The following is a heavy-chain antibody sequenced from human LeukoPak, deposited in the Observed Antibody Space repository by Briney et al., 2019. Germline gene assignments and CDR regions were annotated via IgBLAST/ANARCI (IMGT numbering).Heavy chain of an antibody. V-gene: IGHV4-39*01. CDR3: ARLVGTWWWENYYYMDV. D-gene: IGHD2-21*01. CDR2: IYYSGST. CDR1: GGSISSSSYY. Sequence: PSETLSLTCTVSGGSISSSSYYWGWIRQPPGKGLEWIGSIYYSGSTYYNPSLKSRVTISVDTSKNQFSPKLSSVTAADTAVYYCARLVGTWWWENYYYMDVWGKGTTVTISS. J-gene: IGHJ6*03.